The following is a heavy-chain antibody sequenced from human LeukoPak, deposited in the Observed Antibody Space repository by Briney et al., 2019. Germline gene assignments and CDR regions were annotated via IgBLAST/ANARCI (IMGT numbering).Heavy chain of an antibody. D-gene: IGHD3-22*01. V-gene: IGHV3-23*01. J-gene: IGHJ4*02. Sequence: PGGSLRLSCEASGFTFRSYGMSWVRQGPGKGLEWVSGISGRGGETDYADFVKGRFTISRDNSKNTLFLQMNSLRAEDTAVYYCARVGQDSSGYYRIFDYWGQGTLVTVSS. CDR3: ARVGQDSSGYYRIFDY. CDR1: GFTFRSYG. CDR2: ISGRGGET.